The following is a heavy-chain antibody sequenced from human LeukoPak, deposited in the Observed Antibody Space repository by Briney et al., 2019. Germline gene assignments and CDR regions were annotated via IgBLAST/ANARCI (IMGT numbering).Heavy chain of an antibody. CDR3: ARDFFHSDISRPFDY. V-gene: IGHV3-21*01. D-gene: IGHD3-3*02. J-gene: IGHJ4*02. CDR1: GFIFSRYT. Sequence: GGSLRLSCAASGFIFSRYTINWVRQAPGKGLEWVSSIWSDSAEIHYADSVKGRFTISRDNAKDSLYLQMNSQRAEDSAVYYCARDFFHSDISRPFDYWGQGTLVTVSS. CDR2: IWSDSAEI.